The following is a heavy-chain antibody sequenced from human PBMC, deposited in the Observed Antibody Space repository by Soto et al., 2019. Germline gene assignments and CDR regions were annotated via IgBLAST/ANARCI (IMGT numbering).Heavy chain of an antibody. CDR3: ARETKLAAKGYSSSSDWFDP. J-gene: IGHJ5*02. D-gene: IGHD6-6*01. CDR1: GGSISSGGYY. Sequence: PSETLSLTCTVSGGSISSGGYYWSWIRQHPGKGLEWIGYIYYSGSTYYNPSLKSRVTISVDTSKNQFSLKLSSVTAADTAVYYCARETKLAAKGYSSSSDWFDPWGQGTLVTVSS. V-gene: IGHV4-31*03. CDR2: IYYSGST.